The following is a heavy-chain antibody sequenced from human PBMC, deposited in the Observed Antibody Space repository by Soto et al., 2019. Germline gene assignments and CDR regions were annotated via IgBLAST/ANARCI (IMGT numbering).Heavy chain of an antibody. D-gene: IGHD3-9*01. V-gene: IGHV1-18*01. CDR2: ISGNNGNT. CDR1: GYTFTTYD. J-gene: IGHJ4*02. Sequence: QVQVVQSGAEVKKPGASVKVSCKASGYTFTTYDISWVRQAPGQGLEWMGWISGNNGNTNYAQNLQGRVTMTTDTSTNTAYMELRSLRSGDTAVYYCARERRRPYYDILTGYYPFDYRVQGTLVTVSS. CDR3: ARERRRPYYDILTGYYPFDY.